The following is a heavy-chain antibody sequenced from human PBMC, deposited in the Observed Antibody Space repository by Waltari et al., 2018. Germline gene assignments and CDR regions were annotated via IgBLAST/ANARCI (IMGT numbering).Heavy chain of an antibody. V-gene: IGHV4-34*01. CDR2: INHSGST. CDR1: GGSFSGYY. CDR3: ARAQGSGSYYYYYYMDV. D-gene: IGHD3-10*01. J-gene: IGHJ6*03. Sequence: QVQLQQWGAGLLKPSETLSLTSAVYGGSFSGYYWRWIRQPPGKGLEWIGEINHSGSTNYNPSLKSRVTISVDTSKNQFSLKLSSVTAADTAVYYCARAQGSGSYYYYYYMDVWGKGTTVTISS.